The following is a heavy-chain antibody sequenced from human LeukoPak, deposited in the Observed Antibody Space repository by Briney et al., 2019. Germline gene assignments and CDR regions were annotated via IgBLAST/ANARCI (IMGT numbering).Heavy chain of an antibody. D-gene: IGHD4/OR15-4a*01. Sequence: GSLRLFCAASGFTFSSSTLNWVRRAPGKGLEWGSSISSSDYIYYADSVKGRFTISRDNAKNSLYLQMNSLRAEDTAVYYCVRIPNSANFPNWFDPWGQGTLVTVSS. J-gene: IGHJ5*02. CDR3: VRIPNSANFPNWFDP. V-gene: IGHV3-21*01. CDR2: ISSSDYI. CDR1: GFTFSSST.